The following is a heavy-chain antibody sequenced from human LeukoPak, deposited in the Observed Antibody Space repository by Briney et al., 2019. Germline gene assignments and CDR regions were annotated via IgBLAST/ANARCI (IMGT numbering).Heavy chain of an antibody. D-gene: IGHD3-10*01. Sequence: GGSLRLSCAASGFTFSDYYMSWIRQAPGKGLEWVSYIDSSGSTIYYADSVKGRFTISRDNAKNSLYLQMNSLRAEDTAVYYCARPYYYASGSPFYWYFDLWGRGTLVTVSS. CDR1: GFTFSDYY. J-gene: IGHJ2*01. CDR2: IDSSGSTI. CDR3: ARPYYYASGSPFYWYFDL. V-gene: IGHV3-11*04.